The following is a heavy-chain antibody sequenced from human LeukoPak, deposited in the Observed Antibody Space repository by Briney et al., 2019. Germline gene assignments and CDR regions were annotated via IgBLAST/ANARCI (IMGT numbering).Heavy chain of an antibody. CDR3: ARYCSGGDCYSKALDY. J-gene: IGHJ4*02. Sequence: GSLRLSCAASGFTFSYYTMNWIRQPPGKGLEWIGYIYYSGSTSYNPSLKSRLTISVDTSLNQFSLKLNSVTAADTAVYYCARYCSGGDCYSKALDYWGQGILVTVSS. CDR1: GFTFSYYT. V-gene: IGHV4-59*01. CDR2: IYYSGST. D-gene: IGHD2-15*01.